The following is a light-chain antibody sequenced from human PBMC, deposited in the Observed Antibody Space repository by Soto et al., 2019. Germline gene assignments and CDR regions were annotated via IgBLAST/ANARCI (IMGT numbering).Light chain of an antibody. CDR1: QSVNSNY. CDR3: EQYDSTPPT. V-gene: IGKV3-20*01. CDR2: GAS. Sequence: EIVLTQSPGTLSLSPGDRATLSCRASQSVNSNYLAWYQRKPGQAPRLLIYGASNMATDIPYRFSASGSGTYFTLTITRLEAEDFAVYYCEQYDSTPPTFGRGTKVEGK. J-gene: IGKJ1*01.